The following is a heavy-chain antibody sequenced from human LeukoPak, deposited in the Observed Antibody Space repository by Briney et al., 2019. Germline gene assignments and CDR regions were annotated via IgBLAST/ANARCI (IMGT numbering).Heavy chain of an antibody. CDR1: GGSISSYY. J-gene: IGHJ4*02. V-gene: IGHV4-59*01. CDR2: IYYSGST. CDR3: ARRGSGSWWVFDY. D-gene: IGHD6-19*01. Sequence: SETLSLTCTVSGGSISSYYWSWIRQPPGQGLEWIGYIYYSGSTNYNPALKSRVTISVDTSKNQFSLKLSSVTAADTAVYYCARRGSGSWWVFDYWGQGTLVTVSS.